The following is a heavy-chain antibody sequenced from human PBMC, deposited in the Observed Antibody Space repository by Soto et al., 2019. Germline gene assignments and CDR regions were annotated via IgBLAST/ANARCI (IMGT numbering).Heavy chain of an antibody. CDR1: GFSLSSTRMA. J-gene: IGHJ4*02. Sequence: KESSPTLVKPTKTLTLTCTFSGFSLSSTRMAVGWIRQPPGKALEWLALIYWDDDKRYSPFLKSRLTITKDTSKNQVVLTMSNMDPVDTARYYCAHIVVAGLGYYFDYWGQGTLVTVSS. CDR2: IYWDDDK. D-gene: IGHD6-19*01. V-gene: IGHV2-5*02. CDR3: AHIVVAGLGYYFDY.